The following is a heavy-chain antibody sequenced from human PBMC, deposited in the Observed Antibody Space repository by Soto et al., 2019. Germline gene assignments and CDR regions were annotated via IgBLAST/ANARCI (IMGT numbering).Heavy chain of an antibody. CDR1: GGIFSSYA. V-gene: IGHV1-69*06. J-gene: IGHJ4*02. D-gene: IGHD1-1*01. Sequence: GASVKVSCKASGGIFSSYAISWVRQAPGQGLEWMGGIIPIFGTANYAQKFQGRVTIIADKSTSTAYMELSSLRSEDTAVYYCAAPSFFSYKVYFDYWGQGTLVTVSS. CDR3: AAPSFFSYKVYFDY. CDR2: IIPIFGTA.